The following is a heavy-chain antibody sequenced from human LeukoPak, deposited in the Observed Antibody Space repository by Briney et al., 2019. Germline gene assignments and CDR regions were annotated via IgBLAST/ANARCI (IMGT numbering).Heavy chain of an antibody. CDR3: AKVSVAANDAFDI. Sequence: PGGSLRLSCAASGFTFSSYAMSWVRQAPGKGLEWVSAISGSGGSTYYADSVKGRFTISRDNSMNTLYLQMNSLRAEDTAVYYCAKVSVAANDAFDIWGQGTMVTVSS. CDR2: ISGSGGST. J-gene: IGHJ3*02. CDR1: GFTFSSYA. V-gene: IGHV3-23*01. D-gene: IGHD6-19*01.